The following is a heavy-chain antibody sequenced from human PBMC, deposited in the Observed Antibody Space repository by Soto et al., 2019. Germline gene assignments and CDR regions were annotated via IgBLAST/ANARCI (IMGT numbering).Heavy chain of an antibody. CDR1: GFTVSSNY. J-gene: IGHJ4*02. D-gene: IGHD6-13*01. Sequence: GGSLRLSCAASGFTVSSNYMSWVRQAPGKGLEWVSVIYSGGSTYYADSVKGRFTISRDNSKNTLYLQMNSLRAEDTAVYYCARSRAAAGYDYWGQGTLVTSPQ. CDR3: ARSRAAAGYDY. CDR2: IYSGGST. V-gene: IGHV3-66*01.